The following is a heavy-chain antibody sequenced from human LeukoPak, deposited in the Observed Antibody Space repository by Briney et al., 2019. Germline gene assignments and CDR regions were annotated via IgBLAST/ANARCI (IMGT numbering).Heavy chain of an antibody. CDR3: ARLYGSGSYSSSDAFDI. J-gene: IGHJ3*02. Sequence: GASVKVSCKASGYTFTSYAMHWVRLAPGQRLEWMGWINAGNGNTKYSQKFQGRVTITRDTSASTAYMELSSLRSEDTAVHYCARLYGSGSYSSSDAFDIWGQGTMVTVSS. D-gene: IGHD3-10*01. CDR1: GYTFTSYA. V-gene: IGHV1-3*01. CDR2: INAGNGNT.